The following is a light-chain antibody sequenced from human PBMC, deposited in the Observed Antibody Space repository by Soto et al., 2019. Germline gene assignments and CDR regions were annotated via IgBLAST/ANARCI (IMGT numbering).Light chain of an antibody. Sequence: DIQMTQPPSSLSASVGDRVTNTSRASQAISNYLAWYQQKPGKVPKLLIYAASTLQSGVPSRFSGSGSGTDFTLTISSLQPEDGATYYCLQLNSYPLTFGGGTKVDIK. CDR1: QAISNY. V-gene: IGKV1-27*01. CDR3: LQLNSYPLT. J-gene: IGKJ4*01. CDR2: AAS.